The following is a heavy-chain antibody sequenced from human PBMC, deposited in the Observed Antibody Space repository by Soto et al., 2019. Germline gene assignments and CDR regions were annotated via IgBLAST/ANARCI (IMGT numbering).Heavy chain of an antibody. CDR3: ARDPAPPAEYYYYGMDV. J-gene: IGHJ6*02. CDR1: GYTFTSYG. D-gene: IGHD2-2*01. CDR2: ISAYNGNT. Sequence: QVPLVQSGAEVKKPGASVKVSCKASGYTFTSYGISWVRQAPGQGLEWMGWISAYNGNTNYAQKLQGRVTMTTDTSTSTAYMELRSLRSDDTAVYYCARDPAPPAEYYYYGMDVWGQGTTVTVSS. V-gene: IGHV1-18*01.